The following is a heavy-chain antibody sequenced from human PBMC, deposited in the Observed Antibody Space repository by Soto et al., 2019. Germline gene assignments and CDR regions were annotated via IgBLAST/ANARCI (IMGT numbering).Heavy chain of an antibody. CDR3: ARGRGYSGYESTYYFDY. D-gene: IGHD5-12*01. J-gene: IGHJ4*02. CDR1: GGSISSYY. Sequence: PSETLSLTCTVSGGSISSYYWSWIRQPPGKGLEWIGYIYYSGSTKYNPSLKSRVTISVDTSKNQFSLKLSSVTAADTAVYYCARGRGYSGYESTYYFDYWGQGALVTVSS. CDR2: IYYSGST. V-gene: IGHV4-59*01.